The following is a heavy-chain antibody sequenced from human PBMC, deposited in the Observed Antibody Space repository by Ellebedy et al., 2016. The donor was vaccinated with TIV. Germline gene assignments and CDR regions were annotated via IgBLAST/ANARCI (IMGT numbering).Heavy chain of an antibody. Sequence: SGPTLVXPTQTPTLACTFSGFSFTTSGEGVGWVRQAPGKALEWLAIIYWNGNKRFSPSQQSRLAITKDAFKNEVVFTMTNMDPVDSATYYCARGLYGDFADWFDPWGQGTLVTVSS. CDR2: IYWNGNK. D-gene: IGHD4-17*01. J-gene: IGHJ5*02. CDR1: GFSFTTSGEG. CDR3: ARGLYGDFADWFDP. V-gene: IGHV2-5*01.